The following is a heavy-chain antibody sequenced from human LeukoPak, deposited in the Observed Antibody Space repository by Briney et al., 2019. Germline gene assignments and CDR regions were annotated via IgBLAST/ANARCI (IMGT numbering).Heavy chain of an antibody. CDR3: AKRGGYGSGSYQYYFDY. D-gene: IGHD3-10*01. J-gene: IGHJ4*02. Sequence: GGSLRLSCAASGFTFSIYAMSWVRQAPGKGLEWVSAISGSGGSTYYADSVKGRFTISRDNSKNTLYLQMNSLRAEDTAVYYCAKRGGYGSGSYQYYFDYWGQGTLVTVSS. CDR1: GFTFSIYA. V-gene: IGHV3-23*01. CDR2: ISGSGGST.